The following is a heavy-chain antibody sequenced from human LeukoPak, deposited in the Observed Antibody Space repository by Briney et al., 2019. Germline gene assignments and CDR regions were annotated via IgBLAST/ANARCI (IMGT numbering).Heavy chain of an antibody. J-gene: IGHJ4*02. V-gene: IGHV3-30*18. CDR1: GFTFSSYG. CDR2: ISYDGSNK. Sequence: QPGRSLRLSCAASGFTFSSYGMHWVRQAPGKGLEWVAVISYDGSNKYYADSVKGRFTISRDNSKNTLYLQMNSLRAEDTAVYYCAKIQSDLRYSGYDVYFFDFWGQGTLVTVSS. D-gene: IGHD5-12*01. CDR3: AKIQSDLRYSGYDVYFFDF.